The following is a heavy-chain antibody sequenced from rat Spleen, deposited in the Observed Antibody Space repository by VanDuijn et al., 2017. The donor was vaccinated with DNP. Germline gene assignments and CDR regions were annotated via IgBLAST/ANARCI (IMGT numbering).Heavy chain of an antibody. J-gene: IGHJ4*01. CDR1: GFTFNTYW. CDR2: INPGGGNT. V-gene: IGHV5-58*01. Sequence: EVQLVETGGGLVQPGRSLKLSCVASGFTFNTYWMFWVRQAPGKGLEWVASINPGGGNTYYLDSVKGRFSISRDNAENTVYLQMESLRAEDTATYYGTKDLQWYAMDAWGQGTLVTVSA. CDR3: TKDLQWYAMDA. D-gene: IGHD1-1*01.